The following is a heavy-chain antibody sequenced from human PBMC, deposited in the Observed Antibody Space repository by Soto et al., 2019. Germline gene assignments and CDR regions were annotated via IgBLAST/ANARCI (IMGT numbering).Heavy chain of an antibody. V-gene: IGHV4-34*01. D-gene: IGHD3-3*01. Sequence: QVQLQQWGAGLLKPSETLSLTCAVYGGSFSGYYWSWIRQPPGKGLEWIGEINHSGSTNYNPSLKSRVTISVDTSKNQFSLKLSSVTAADTAVYYCATGRPGLWSGYYPRYFDYWGHGTLVTVSS. CDR1: GGSFSGYY. CDR3: ATGRPGLWSGYYPRYFDY. CDR2: INHSGST. J-gene: IGHJ4*01.